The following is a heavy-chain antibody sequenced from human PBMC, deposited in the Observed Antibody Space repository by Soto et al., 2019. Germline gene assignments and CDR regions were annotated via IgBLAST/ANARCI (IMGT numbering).Heavy chain of an antibody. J-gene: IGHJ4*02. CDR3: ANETGGRGYNYGSDY. CDR2: ISFDGSER. D-gene: IGHD5-18*01. V-gene: IGHV3-30*18. Sequence: QVHLVESGGGVVQPGRSLRLSCAASGFSFRYYGMHWVRQAPGKGLEWVAVISFDGSERYYADSVKGRFTISRDNSQNTLYLQMNSLRTEDTAIYYCANETGGRGYNYGSDYWGQGTRVTVSS. CDR1: GFSFRYYG.